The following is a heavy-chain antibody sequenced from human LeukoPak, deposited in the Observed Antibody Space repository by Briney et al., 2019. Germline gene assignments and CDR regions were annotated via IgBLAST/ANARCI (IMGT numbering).Heavy chain of an antibody. D-gene: IGHD2-2*01. V-gene: IGHV3-23*01. CDR3: AKVAVPAAILKNWFDP. J-gene: IGHJ5*02. Sequence: GGSLSLSCAASGFTFSSYAMSCVREAPGKGLEWVSAISGSGGSTYYADSVKGRFTISRDNSKNTLYLLMNSLRAEDTAVYYCAKVAVPAAILKNWFDPWGQGTLVTVSS. CDR1: GFTFSSYA. CDR2: ISGSGGST.